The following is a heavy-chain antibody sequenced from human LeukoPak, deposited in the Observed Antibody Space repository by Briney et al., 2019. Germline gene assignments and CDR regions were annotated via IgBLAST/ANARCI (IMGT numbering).Heavy chain of an antibody. CDR3: AKASSRSFSSGYYGNAFDI. Sequence: GGSLRLSCAASGFTFSSYSMNWVRQAPGKGLEWVSFISSSSSYIYYADSVKGRFTISRDNAKNSLYLQMNSLRAEDMALYYCAKASSRSFSSGYYGNAFDIWGQGTMVTVSS. D-gene: IGHD6-19*01. CDR1: GFTFSSYS. V-gene: IGHV3-21*04. CDR2: ISSSSSYI. J-gene: IGHJ3*02.